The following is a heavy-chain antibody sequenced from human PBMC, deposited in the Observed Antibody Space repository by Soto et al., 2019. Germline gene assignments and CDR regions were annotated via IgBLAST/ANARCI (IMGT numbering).Heavy chain of an antibody. CDR3: ARDYHSSGYGAGFDY. CDR2: IIPIFGTA. J-gene: IGHJ4*02. CDR1: GYTFTRYY. Sequence: AVNGSSMASGYTFTRYYMHWVRQAPGQGLEWMGGIIPIFGTANYAQKFQGRVTITADESTSTAYMELSSLRSEDTAVYYCARDYHSSGYGAGFDYWGQGTLVTVSS. D-gene: IGHD3-22*01. V-gene: IGHV1-69*13.